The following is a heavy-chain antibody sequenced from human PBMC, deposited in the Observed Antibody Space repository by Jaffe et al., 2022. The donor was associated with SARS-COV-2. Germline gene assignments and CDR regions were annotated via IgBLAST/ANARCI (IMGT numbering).Heavy chain of an antibody. V-gene: IGHV3-21*01. CDR1: GFTFSSYS. CDR3: ARVREIVVVIGTLNYYGMDV. D-gene: IGHD3-22*01. Sequence: EVQLVESGGGLVKPGGSLRLSCAASGFTFSSYSMNWVRQAPGKGLEWVSSISSSSSYIYYADSVKGRFTISRDNAKNSLYLQMNSLRAEDTAVYYCARVREIVVVIGTLNYYGMDVWGQGTTVTVSS. J-gene: IGHJ6*02. CDR2: ISSSSSYI.